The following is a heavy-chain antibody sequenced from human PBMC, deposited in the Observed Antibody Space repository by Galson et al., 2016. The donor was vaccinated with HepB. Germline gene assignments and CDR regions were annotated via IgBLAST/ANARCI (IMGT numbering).Heavy chain of an antibody. CDR1: GFTFSSYN. D-gene: IGHD2-15*01. J-gene: IGHJ6*02. V-gene: IGHV3-21*06. CDR2: IRSSSNDI. Sequence: SLRLSCAASGFTFSSYNMNWVRQAPGKGLEWVSSIRSSSNDIYYADSVKGRFTISRDNAKNSMYLQMNSLRAEDTAVYYCARGGPLYCRGGSCYSAYYGMDAWGQGTTVTVSS. CDR3: ARGGPLYCRGGSCYSAYYGMDA.